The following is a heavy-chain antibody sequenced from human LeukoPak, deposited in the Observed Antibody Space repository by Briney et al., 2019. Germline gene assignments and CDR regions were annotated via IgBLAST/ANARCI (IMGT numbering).Heavy chain of an antibody. V-gene: IGHV3-21*01. J-gene: IGHJ3*02. CDR1: GFTFSSYS. Sequence: GGSLRRSCAASGFTFSSYSMNWVRQAPGKGLEWVSSISSSSSYIYYADSVKGRFTISRDNAKNSLYLQMNSLRAEDTAVYYCASIPYDYVWGSYRYPNDAFDIWGQGTMVTVSS. D-gene: IGHD3-16*02. CDR3: ASIPYDYVWGSYRYPNDAFDI. CDR2: ISSSSSYI.